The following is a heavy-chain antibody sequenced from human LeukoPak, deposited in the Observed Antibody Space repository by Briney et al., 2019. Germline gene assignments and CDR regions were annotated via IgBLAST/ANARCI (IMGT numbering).Heavy chain of an antibody. CDR1: GYTFTSYY. CDR2: INPSGGST. Sequence: ASVKVSCKASGYTFTSYYMHWVRQAPGQGLEWVGIINPSGGSTSYAQKFQGRVTMTRDTSTSTVYIELSSLRSGDTAVYYCARVKRYFDWLPPNDAFDIWGQGTMVTVSS. J-gene: IGHJ3*02. CDR3: ARVKRYFDWLPPNDAFDI. D-gene: IGHD3-9*01. V-gene: IGHV1-46*01.